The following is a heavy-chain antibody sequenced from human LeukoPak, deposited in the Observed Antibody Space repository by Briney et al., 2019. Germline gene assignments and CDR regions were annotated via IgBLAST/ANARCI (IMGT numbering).Heavy chain of an antibody. J-gene: IGHJ4*02. CDR2: IIPIFGTA. Sequence: SVKVSCKASGGTFSSYTISWVRQAPGQGLEWMGGIIPIFGTANYAQKFQGRVTITTDESTSTAYMELSSLRSEDTAVYYCARVATNEEYYFDYWGQGTLVTVSS. CDR1: GGTFSSYT. D-gene: IGHD1-1*01. V-gene: IGHV1-69*05. CDR3: ARVATNEEYYFDY.